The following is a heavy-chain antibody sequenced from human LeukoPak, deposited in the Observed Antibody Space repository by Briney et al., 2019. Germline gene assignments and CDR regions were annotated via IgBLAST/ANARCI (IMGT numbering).Heavy chain of an antibody. CDR1: GFTFSSYA. CDR2: ISYEGSNK. J-gene: IGHJ3*02. CDR3: ARDRESYYDSSGDAFDI. Sequence: GGSLRLSCAASGFTFSSYAMHWVRQAPGKGLEWVAVISYEGSNKYYADSVKGRFTISRDNSKNTLYLQMNSLRAEDTAVYYCARDRESYYDSSGDAFDIWGQGTMVTVSS. V-gene: IGHV3-30-3*01. D-gene: IGHD3-22*01.